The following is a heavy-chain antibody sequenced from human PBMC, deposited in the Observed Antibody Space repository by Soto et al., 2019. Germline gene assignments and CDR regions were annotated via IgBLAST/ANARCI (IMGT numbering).Heavy chain of an antibody. V-gene: IGHV4-4*02. CDR2: IYHDGRS. D-gene: IGHD3-9*01. Sequence: SETLSLTCTVSGGSITSNWWSWVRQPPGKGLEWIGEIYHDGRSTYNPSLKSRVTISLDKSTNQVSLHLTSVTAVDTAVYYCGGTGFYCFDYWGQGTLVTVSS. CDR3: GGTGFYCFDY. J-gene: IGHJ4*02. CDR1: GGSITSNW.